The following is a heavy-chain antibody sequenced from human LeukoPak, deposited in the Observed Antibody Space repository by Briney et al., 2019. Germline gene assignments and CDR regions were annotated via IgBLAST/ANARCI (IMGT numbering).Heavy chain of an antibody. D-gene: IGHD5-18*01. Sequence: ASVTVSCKASGYTFTGYYMHWVRQAPGQGLEWMGWINPNSGGTNYAQKFQGWVTMTRDMSTSTAYMELSSLRSEDTAVYYCAALTDTAMVTDYWGQGTLVTVSS. J-gene: IGHJ4*02. CDR3: AALTDTAMVTDY. CDR1: GYTFTGYY. V-gene: IGHV1-2*04. CDR2: INPNSGGT.